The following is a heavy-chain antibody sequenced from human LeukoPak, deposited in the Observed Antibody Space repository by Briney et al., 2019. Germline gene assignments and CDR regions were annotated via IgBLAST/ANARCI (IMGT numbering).Heavy chain of an antibody. D-gene: IGHD3-9*01. CDR2: IIPIFGTA. J-gene: IGHJ6*03. CDR1: GGTFSSYA. CDR3: ARGLRYFDWLLSPYYYMDV. Sequence: SVKVSCKASGGTFSSYAISWVRQAPGQGLEWMGGIIPIFGTANYAQKFQGRVTITTDESTSTAYMELSSLRSEDTAVYYCARGLRYFDWLLSPYYYMDVWGKGTTVTVSS. V-gene: IGHV1-69*05.